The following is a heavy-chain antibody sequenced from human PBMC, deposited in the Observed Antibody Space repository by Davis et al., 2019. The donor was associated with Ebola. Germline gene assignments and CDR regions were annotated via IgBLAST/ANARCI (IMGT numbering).Heavy chain of an antibody. CDR1: GFTFSSYD. D-gene: IGHD5-12*01. V-gene: IGHV3-33*01. Sequence: PGGSLRLSCAASGFTFSSYDMHWVRQAPGKGLEWVAVIWYDGSNKYYADSVKGRFTISRDNSKNTLYLQMNSLRAEDTAVYYCVRDRTLIRGYEGLGWFDPWGQGTLVTVSS. CDR3: VRDRTLIRGYEGLGWFDP. J-gene: IGHJ5*02. CDR2: IWYDGSNK.